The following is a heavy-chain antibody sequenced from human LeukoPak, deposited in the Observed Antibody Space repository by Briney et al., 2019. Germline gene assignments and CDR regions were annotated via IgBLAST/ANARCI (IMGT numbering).Heavy chain of an antibody. CDR3: AKGGDYGDWSGWFDP. CDR2: ISSSGSTI. Sequence: GGSLRLSCAASGFTFSDYYMSWIRQAPGKGLEWVSYISSSGSTIYYADSVKGRFTISRDNSKNTLYLQMNSLRAEDTAVYYCAKGGDYGDWSGWFDPWGQGTLVTVSS. J-gene: IGHJ5*02. V-gene: IGHV3-11*01. CDR1: GFTFSDYY. D-gene: IGHD4-17*01.